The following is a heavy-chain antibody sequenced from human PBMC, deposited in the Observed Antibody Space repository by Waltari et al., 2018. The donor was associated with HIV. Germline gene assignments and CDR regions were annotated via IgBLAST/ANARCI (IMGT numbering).Heavy chain of an antibody. J-gene: IGHJ2*01. Sequence: QVQLVQSGAEVKMPGASVRVSCKASGYSVIAYYVQWVREAPGQGLQWMGWINRRIGLTRQPQNFHGRVSMTRDTSIVTAYLEVTTLRSDDTAVYYCAIGCFHNDLRGLFDLWGRCTLVTVSS. D-gene: IGHD3-16*01. CDR3: AIGCFHNDLRGLFDL. V-gene: IGHV1-2*02. CDR1: GYSVIAYY. CDR2: INRRIGLT.